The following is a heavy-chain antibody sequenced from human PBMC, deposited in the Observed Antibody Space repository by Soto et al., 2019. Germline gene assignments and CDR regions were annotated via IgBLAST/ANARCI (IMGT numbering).Heavy chain of an antibody. D-gene: IGHD2-15*01. CDR2: INHSGST. J-gene: IGHJ5*02. CDR1: GGSFSGYY. V-gene: IGHV4-34*01. Sequence: PSETLPLTCAVYGGSFSGYYWSWIRQPPGKGLEWIGEINHSGSTNYNPSLKSRVTISVDTSKNQFSLKLSSVTAADTAVYYCARGLYIVLVVDDNLFAPRGQGTLVTVSA. CDR3: ARGLYIVLVVDDNLFAP.